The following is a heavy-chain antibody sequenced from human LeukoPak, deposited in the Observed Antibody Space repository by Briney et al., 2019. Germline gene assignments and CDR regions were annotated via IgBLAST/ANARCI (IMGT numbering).Heavy chain of an antibody. Sequence: GGSLRLSCAASGFTFSSYGMHWVRQAPGKGLEWVAFIRYDGSNKYYADSVKGRFTISRGNSKNTLYLQMNSLRAEDTAVYYCAKDPGQLLVYYFDYWGQGTLVTVSS. CDR3: AKDPGQLLVYYFDY. CDR1: GFTFSSYG. D-gene: IGHD6-6*01. CDR2: IRYDGSNK. J-gene: IGHJ4*02. V-gene: IGHV3-30*02.